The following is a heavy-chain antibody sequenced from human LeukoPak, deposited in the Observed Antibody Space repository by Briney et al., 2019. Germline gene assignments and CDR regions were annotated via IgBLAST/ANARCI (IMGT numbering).Heavy chain of an antibody. Sequence: GGSLRLSCAISGFTFSACELTWVRQAPGKGLEWVSYISRSGSTRYYSDSVKGRFTISRDNAKNSLYLQMNSLRAEDTAVYYCAREVGPGDYWGQGTLVTVSS. CDR1: GFTFSACE. CDR2: ISRSGSTR. V-gene: IGHV3-48*03. CDR3: AREVGPGDY. J-gene: IGHJ4*02.